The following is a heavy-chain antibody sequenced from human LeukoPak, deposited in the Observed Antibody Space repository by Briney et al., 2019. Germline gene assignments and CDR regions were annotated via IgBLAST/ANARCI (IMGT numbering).Heavy chain of an antibody. J-gene: IGHJ4*02. V-gene: IGHV1-69*13. Sequence: SVKVSCKASGGTFSSYAISWVRPAPGQGLEWMGGIIPIFGTANYAQKFQGRVTITADESTSTAYMELSSLRSEDTAVYYCARWLYGDYVIYNYWGQGTLVTVSS. CDR1: GGTFSSYA. D-gene: IGHD4-17*01. CDR3: ARWLYGDYVIYNY. CDR2: IIPIFGTA.